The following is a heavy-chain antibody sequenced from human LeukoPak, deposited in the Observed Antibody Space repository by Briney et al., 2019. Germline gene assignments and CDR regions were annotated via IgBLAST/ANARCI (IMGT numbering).Heavy chain of an antibody. CDR1: GGSFSGYY. J-gene: IGHJ4*02. CDR2: IYYSGST. CDR3: ARRDYGDYYSDV. V-gene: IGHV4-59*08. Sequence: SETLSLTCAVYGGSFSGYYWSWIRQPPGKGLEWIGYIYYSGSTNYNPSLKSRVTISVDTSKNQFSLKLSSVTAADTAVYYCARRDYGDYYSDVWGQGTLVTVSS. D-gene: IGHD4-17*01.